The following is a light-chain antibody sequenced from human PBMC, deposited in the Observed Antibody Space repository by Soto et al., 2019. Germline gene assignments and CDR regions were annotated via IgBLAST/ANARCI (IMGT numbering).Light chain of an antibody. CDR2: GAS. J-gene: IGKJ4*01. CDR3: QQYESSLT. V-gene: IGKV3-15*01. Sequence: EIVMTQSPATLSVSPGERATLSCRASQSVSSYLAWYQQKPGQAPRLLIYGASTRATGIPARFSGSGSGTDFTLTISRLEPEDFGVYYCQQYESSLTFGGGTKVDIK. CDR1: QSVSSY.